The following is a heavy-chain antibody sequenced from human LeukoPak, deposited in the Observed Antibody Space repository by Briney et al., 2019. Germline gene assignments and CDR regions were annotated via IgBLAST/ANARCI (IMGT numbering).Heavy chain of an antibody. D-gene: IGHD2-2*02. Sequence: SGGSLRLSCAASGFTFSSYAMHWVRQAPGKGLEWVAVISYDGSNKYYADSVEGRFTISRDNSKNTLYLQMNSLRAEDTAVYYCARDGYCSGTSCYTSYYYYGMDVWGQGTTVTVSS. CDR1: GFTFSSYA. V-gene: IGHV3-30-3*01. CDR3: ARDGYCSGTSCYTSYYYYGMDV. J-gene: IGHJ6*02. CDR2: ISYDGSNK.